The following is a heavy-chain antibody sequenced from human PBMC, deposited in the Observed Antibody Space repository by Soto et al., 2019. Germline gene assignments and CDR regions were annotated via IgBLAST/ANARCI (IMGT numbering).Heavy chain of an antibody. J-gene: IGHJ4*02. V-gene: IGHV4-4*02. D-gene: IGHD1-1*01. CDR2: VHHTKGA. Sequence: PSETLSLTCVASDKPISRDIWCNWVRQPPGPGREWIGGVHHTKGALYNPALRSRVTVSADLFNSKIFLEVHSLGAADTAVYYCARARFWNLDSWGQGTPVTVSS. CDR1: DKPISRDIW. CDR3: ARARFWNLDS.